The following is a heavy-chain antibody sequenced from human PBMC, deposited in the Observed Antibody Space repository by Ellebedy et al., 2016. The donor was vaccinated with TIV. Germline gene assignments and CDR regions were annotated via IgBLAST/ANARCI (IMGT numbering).Heavy chain of an antibody. V-gene: IGHV3-7*01. J-gene: IGHJ5*02. CDR2: IRPDGDEI. CDR1: GFNFSSYW. CDR3: ARRASYGDYAVQVNPWFDP. Sequence: GESLKISCAASGFNFSSYWMTWVRQAPGKGLEWVAKIRPDGDEIYYVESVKGRFTISRDNAKNSLFLQMNSRRVEDTAVYYCARRASYGDYAVQVNPWFDPWGQGTLVTVSS. D-gene: IGHD4-17*01.